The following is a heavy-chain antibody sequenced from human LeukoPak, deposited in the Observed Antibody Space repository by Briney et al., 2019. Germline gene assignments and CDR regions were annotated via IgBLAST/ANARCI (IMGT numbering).Heavy chain of an antibody. CDR1: GYTFTSYG. CDR2: ISAYNGNT. Sequence: ASVKVSCKASGYTFTSYGISWVRQAPGQGLEWMGWISAYNGNTNYAQKLQGRVTMTTDTSTSTAYMELSRLRSDDTAVYYCARGFGCSSTSCYRYDYWGQGTLVTVSS. V-gene: IGHV1-18*01. D-gene: IGHD2-2*02. CDR3: ARGFGCSSTSCYRYDY. J-gene: IGHJ4*02.